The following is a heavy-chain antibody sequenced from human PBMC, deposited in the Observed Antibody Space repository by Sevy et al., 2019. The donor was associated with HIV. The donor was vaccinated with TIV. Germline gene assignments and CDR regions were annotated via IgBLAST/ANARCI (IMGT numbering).Heavy chain of an antibody. CDR2: ISYDGDNK. D-gene: IGHD2-15*01. CDR1: GFTFSNYG. Sequence: GGSLRLSCAASGFTFSNYGMHWVRQAPGKGLEWVAAISYDGDNKYLADSVKGRFTVSRDNSKNTLYLEMNSLRAEDTAIYYCAKAHADCSGGTCYTAHYYYDMDVWGQGATVTVSS. V-gene: IGHV3-30*18. J-gene: IGHJ6*02. CDR3: AKAHADCSGGTCYTAHYYYDMDV.